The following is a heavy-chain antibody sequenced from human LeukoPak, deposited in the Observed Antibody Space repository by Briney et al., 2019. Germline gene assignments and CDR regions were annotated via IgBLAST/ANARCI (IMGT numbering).Heavy chain of an antibody. CDR1: GYTFTSYG. CDR3: ARDSGYSGYDPLNYYYYMDV. Sequence: ASVKVSCKASGYTFTSYGISWVRQAPGQGLEWMGWISAYNGNTNYAQKLQGRVTMTTDTSTSTAYMELRSLRSDDTAVYYCARDSGYSGYDPLNYYYYMDVWGKGTTVTVSS. J-gene: IGHJ6*03. V-gene: IGHV1-18*01. CDR2: ISAYNGNT. D-gene: IGHD5-12*01.